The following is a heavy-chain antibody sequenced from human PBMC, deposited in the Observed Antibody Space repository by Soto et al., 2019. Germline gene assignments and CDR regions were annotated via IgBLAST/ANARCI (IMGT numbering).Heavy chain of an antibody. CDR3: ARVEQYLIRGYYFYGMDV. V-gene: IGHV4-30-4*01. D-gene: IGHD6-13*01. J-gene: IGHJ6*02. Sequence: SETLSLTCTVSGGSISSGNYYWSWIRQPPGKSLEYIGFIYHSGSTYYNPSLKSRVSISIEMSKNQYFLTVNSVTAADTAVYYCARVEQYLIRGYYFYGMDVWGQGTTVTVSS. CDR1: GGSISSGNYY. CDR2: IYHSGST.